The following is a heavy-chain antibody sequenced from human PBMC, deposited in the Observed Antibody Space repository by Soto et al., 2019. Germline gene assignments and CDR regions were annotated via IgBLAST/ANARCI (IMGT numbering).Heavy chain of an antibody. CDR1: GFTFSSYA. CDR3: ARDQDIVVAPGAYGMDV. D-gene: IGHD2-2*01. CDR2: ISGSGGST. Sequence: GGSLRLSCAASGFTFSSYAMSWVRQAPGKGLEWVSGISGSGGSTYYADSVKGRFTVSRDNAKNSLYLQMNSLRDEDTAVYYCARDQDIVVAPGAYGMDVWGQGTTVTVSS. V-gene: IGHV3-23*01. J-gene: IGHJ6*02.